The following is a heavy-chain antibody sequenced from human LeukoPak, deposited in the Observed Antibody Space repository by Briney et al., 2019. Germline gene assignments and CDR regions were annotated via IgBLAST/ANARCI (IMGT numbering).Heavy chain of an antibody. CDR2: IYYSGST. J-gene: IGHJ4*02. CDR1: GGSISSGGYY. Sequence: SETLSLTCTVSGGSISSGGYYWSWIRQHPGKGLEWIGYIYYSGSTYYNPSLKSRVTISVDTSKNQFSLKLSSVTAADTAVYYCARGTLTVTTYFDYWGQGTLVTVSS. D-gene: IGHD4-17*01. CDR3: ARGTLTVTTYFDY. V-gene: IGHV4-31*03.